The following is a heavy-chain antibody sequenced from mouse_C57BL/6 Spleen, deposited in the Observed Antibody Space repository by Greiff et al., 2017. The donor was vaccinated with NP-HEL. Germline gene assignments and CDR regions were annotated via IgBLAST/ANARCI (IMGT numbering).Heavy chain of an antibody. CDR2: ISYDGSN. V-gene: IGHV3-6*01. D-gene: IGHD1-1*01. CDR1: GYSITSGYY. CDR3: ARGTTVVAHFDY. J-gene: IGHJ2*01. Sequence: EVQLVESGPGLVKPSQSLSLTCSVTGYSITSGYYWNWIRQFPGNKLEWMGYISYDGSNNYNPSLKNRISITRDTSKNQFFLKLNSVTTEDTATYYCARGTTVVAHFDYWGQGTTLTVSS.